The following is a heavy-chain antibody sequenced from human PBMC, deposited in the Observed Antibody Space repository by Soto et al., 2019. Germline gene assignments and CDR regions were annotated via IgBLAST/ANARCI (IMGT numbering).Heavy chain of an antibody. Sequence: GGSLRLSCAASGFTFSSYAMSWVRQAPGKGLGWVSAISGSGGSTYYADSVKGRFTISRDNSKNTLYLQMNSLRAEDTAVYYCAKPASYSSSWFYYYYGMDVWGQGTTVTVSS. J-gene: IGHJ6*02. CDR3: AKPASYSSSWFYYYYGMDV. CDR2: ISGSGGST. V-gene: IGHV3-23*01. D-gene: IGHD6-13*01. CDR1: GFTFSSYA.